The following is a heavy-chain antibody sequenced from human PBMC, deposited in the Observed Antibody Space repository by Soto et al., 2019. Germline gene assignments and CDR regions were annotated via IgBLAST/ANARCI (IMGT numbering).Heavy chain of an antibody. CDR3: AGTTSHHWLYMDV. Sequence: SQTLSLICAISGDSVSGDSAAWNWVRLSTSRGLEWLARTYYRSRWYNDYAVSVRSRITVNADTSKNQFSLQLTSVTPEDTAIYFCAGTTSHHWLYMDVWGRGTTVTVSS. CDR2: TYYRSRWYN. CDR1: GDSVSGDSAA. J-gene: IGHJ6*03. V-gene: IGHV6-1*01. D-gene: IGHD1-1*01.